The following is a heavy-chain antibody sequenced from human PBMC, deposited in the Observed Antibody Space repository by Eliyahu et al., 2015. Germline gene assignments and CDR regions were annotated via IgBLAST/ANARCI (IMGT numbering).Heavy chain of an antibody. J-gene: IGHJ4*02. Sequence: QVQLVESGGGVVQPGRSLRLSCAASGFTFSNYGMHWVRQAPGKGLEWVAVISYDGDNKYYADSVKGRFTISRDNSKNTLYLQMNSLRVEDTAVYYCAKDVGATPIHYFDYWGQGTLVTVSS. CDR1: GFTFSNYG. CDR2: ISYDGDNK. CDR3: AKDVGATPIHYFDY. V-gene: IGHV3-30*18. D-gene: IGHD1-26*01.